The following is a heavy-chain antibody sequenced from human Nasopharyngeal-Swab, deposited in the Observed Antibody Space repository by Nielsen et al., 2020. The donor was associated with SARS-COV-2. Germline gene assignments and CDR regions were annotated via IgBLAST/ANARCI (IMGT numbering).Heavy chain of an antibody. J-gene: IGHJ3*02. D-gene: IGHD2-2*01. CDR2: ISSSSSYI. CDR3: ARSGDYCSSTSCYLSDAFDI. V-gene: IGHV3-21*01. Sequence: WIRQPPGKGLEWVSSISSSSSYIYYADSVKGRFTISRDNSKNTLYLQMNSLRAEDTAVYYCARSGDYCSSTSCYLSDAFDIWGQGTRVTVSS.